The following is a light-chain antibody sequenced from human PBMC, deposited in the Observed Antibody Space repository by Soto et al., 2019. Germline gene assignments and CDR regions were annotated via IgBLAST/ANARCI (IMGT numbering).Light chain of an antibody. CDR2: DGT. V-gene: IGLV2-11*01. Sequence: ALAQPRSVSGSPGQLLTISCTGTGSDVDDYRYVSWYQQYPGKAPKLVIYDGTKRPSGVPDRFSGSNSGNTASLTISGLQAEDEADYYCCSYVTTPEIFGTGTKVTVL. J-gene: IGLJ1*01. CDR3: CSYVTTPEI. CDR1: GSDVDDYRY.